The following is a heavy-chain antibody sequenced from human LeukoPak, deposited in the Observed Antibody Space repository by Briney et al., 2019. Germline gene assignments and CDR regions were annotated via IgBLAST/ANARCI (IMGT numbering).Heavy chain of an antibody. CDR3: ARRGGSYNDY. D-gene: IGHD1-26*01. CDR1: GFTFSSYE. J-gene: IGHJ4*02. V-gene: IGHV3-48*03. Sequence: GGSLRLSCAASGFTFSSYEMNWVRQAPGEGLEWVSYISSSGSTIYYADSVKGRFTISRDNAKNTLYLQMSSLRAEDTAVYYCARRGGSYNDYWGQGTLVTVSS. CDR2: ISSSGSTI.